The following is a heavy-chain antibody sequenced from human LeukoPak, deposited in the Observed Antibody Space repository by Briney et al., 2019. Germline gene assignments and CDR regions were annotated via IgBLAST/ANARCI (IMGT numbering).Heavy chain of an antibody. V-gene: IGHV3-23*01. CDR3: TKDPNGDYVGAFDP. D-gene: IGHD4-17*01. J-gene: IGHJ5*02. CDR2: ITGSHGRT. CDR1: GFTFSSFA. Sequence: PGGSLRLSCEASGFTFSSFAMTWVRQAPGKGLEWVSSITGSHGRTYNTDSVKGRFTISIDNSQNTLYLQMNSLRAEDTAVYYCTKDPNGDYVGAFDPWGQGTLVTVSS.